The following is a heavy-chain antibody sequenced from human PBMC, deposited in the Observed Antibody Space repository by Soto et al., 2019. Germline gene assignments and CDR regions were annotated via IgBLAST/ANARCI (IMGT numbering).Heavy chain of an antibody. Sequence: GSLRRSSAAPGXTFSSYTMHWVRRAPGKGLEWVAVISYDGSNKYYADSVKGRFTIHIDNPKNTLYLKMKSLRAEDTAVYYCARAQDTAMVLTDYYYYGMDVWGQGTTCTVSS. D-gene: IGHD5-18*01. V-gene: IGHV3-30-3*01. CDR3: ARAQDTAMVLTDYYYYGMDV. CDR1: GXTFSSYT. J-gene: IGHJ6*02. CDR2: ISYDGSNK.